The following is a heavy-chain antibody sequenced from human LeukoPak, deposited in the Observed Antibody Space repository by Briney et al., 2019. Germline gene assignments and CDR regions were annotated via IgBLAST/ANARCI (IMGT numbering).Heavy chain of an antibody. CDR3: ARDLRGTSAMDV. D-gene: IGHD2-2*01. Sequence: SGTLSLTCAVSGGSISSSNWWSWVRQPPGKGLEWIGEIYHSGSTNYNPSLKSRVTISVDTSKNQFSLKLSSVTAADTAVYYCARDLRGTSAMDVWGKGTTVTVSS. J-gene: IGHJ6*03. CDR2: IYHSGST. CDR1: GGSISSSNW. V-gene: IGHV4-4*02.